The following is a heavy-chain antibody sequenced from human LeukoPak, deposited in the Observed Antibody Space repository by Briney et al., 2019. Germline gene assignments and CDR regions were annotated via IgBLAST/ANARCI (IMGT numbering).Heavy chain of an antibody. CDR1: GGSISSYY. D-gene: IGHD6-19*01. CDR3: ARCRLAEDDSRGWNDY. J-gene: IGHJ4*02. V-gene: IGHV4-4*07. Sequence: PSETLSLTCTVSGGSISSYYWSWIRQPAGKGLEWIGRIYTSGSTNYNPSLKSRVTISVDTSKNQFSMKLSSVTAADTAVYSCARCRLAEDDSRGWNDYWGQGTLVTVSS. CDR2: IYTSGST.